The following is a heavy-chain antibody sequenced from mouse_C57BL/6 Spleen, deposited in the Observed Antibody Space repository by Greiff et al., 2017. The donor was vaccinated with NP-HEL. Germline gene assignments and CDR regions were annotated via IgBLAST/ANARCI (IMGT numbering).Heavy chain of an antibody. V-gene: IGHV1-85*01. J-gene: IGHJ2*01. CDR2: IYPSDGRT. D-gene: IGHD2-4*01. CDR3: ARDDDYDPRYFDY. Sequence: QVQLQQSGPELVKPGASVKLSCKASGYTFTSYDINWVKQRPGQGLEWIGWIYPSDGRTKYNEKFKGKATLTVDTSSSTAYMELHSLTSEYSAVYFGARDDDYDPRYFDYWGQGTTLTVSS. CDR1: GYTFTSYD.